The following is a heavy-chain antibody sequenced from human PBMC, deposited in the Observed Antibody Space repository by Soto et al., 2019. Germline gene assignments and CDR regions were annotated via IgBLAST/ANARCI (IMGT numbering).Heavy chain of an antibody. CDR3: ARQSMTTVTLDY. Sequence: SETLSLTCTVSGGSISSSSYYWGWIRQPPGKGLEWIGSIYYSGSTYYNPSLKSRVTISVDTSKNQFSLKLSSVTAADTAVYYCARQSMTTVTLDYWGQGTLVTVSS. D-gene: IGHD4-17*01. CDR1: GGSISSSSYY. J-gene: IGHJ4*02. V-gene: IGHV4-39*01. CDR2: IYYSGST.